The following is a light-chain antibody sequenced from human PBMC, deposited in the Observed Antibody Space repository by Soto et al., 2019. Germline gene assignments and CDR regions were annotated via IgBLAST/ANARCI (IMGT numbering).Light chain of an antibody. J-gene: IGKJ4*01. CDR2: GAS. CDR3: QQYNKWPIT. CDR1: QRVSSH. V-gene: IGKV3-15*01. Sequence: EIVMTQSPVTLSVSPGDGVTLSCRASQRVSSHLAWYQQKPGQAPRLLIYGASTRATGLPARFSGSGSGTEFTLTISSLQSEDFAVYYCQQYNKWPITFGGGTKVDIK.